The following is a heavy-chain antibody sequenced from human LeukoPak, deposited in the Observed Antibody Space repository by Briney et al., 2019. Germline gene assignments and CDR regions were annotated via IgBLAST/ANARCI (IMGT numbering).Heavy chain of an antibody. CDR2: IGSDGRA. D-gene: IGHD3-3*01. V-gene: IGHV3-23*01. J-gene: IGHJ4*02. CDR1: AFTISTNA. CDR3: TKDLYNWSGIDY. Sequence: PGGSLSLSCAASAFTISTNAMNWVRQPPGKGLEWVSGIGSDGRASYTDSVKGRFTISRDNSKNTLYLQMNSLRAEDTAIYYCTKDLYNWSGIDYWGEGGLVTVCS.